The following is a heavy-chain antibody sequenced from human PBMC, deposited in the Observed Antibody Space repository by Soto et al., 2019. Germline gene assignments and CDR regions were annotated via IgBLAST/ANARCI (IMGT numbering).Heavy chain of an antibody. CDR1: GITLRSYE. CDR3: VRRSTVSYYAVDV. Sequence: PGGSLRLSSVGSGITLRSYEMHWVRQAPDKGLEFVTFTSYDGGYRYYAGSVKGRFTMSRDNSKSLLYLQMNSLRTEYTAVYYCVRRSTVSYYAVDVWGQGTTVTVSS. V-gene: IGHV3-30*01. D-gene: IGHD4-17*01. CDR2: TSYDGGYR. J-gene: IGHJ6*02.